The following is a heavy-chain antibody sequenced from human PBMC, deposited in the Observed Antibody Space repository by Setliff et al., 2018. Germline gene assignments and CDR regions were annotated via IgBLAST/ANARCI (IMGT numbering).Heavy chain of an antibody. D-gene: IGHD3-22*01. V-gene: IGHV3-7*01. Sequence: LRLSCAASGFILTNYLMTWIRQVPGKGPEWVANIKQDGSAKYYVASVKGRFTISRDSAKNSVYLQMNSLGSEDTAVYYCARSMFSGYLPLGGKYSMGVWGKGTMVTVSS. CDR2: IKQDGSAK. J-gene: IGHJ6*03. CDR3: ARSMFSGYLPLGGKYSMGV. CDR1: GFILTNYL.